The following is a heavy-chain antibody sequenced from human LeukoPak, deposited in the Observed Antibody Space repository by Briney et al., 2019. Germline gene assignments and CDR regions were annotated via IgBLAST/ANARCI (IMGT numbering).Heavy chain of an antibody. D-gene: IGHD3-22*01. CDR3: AGPSQYYYDSSGYYSHFDY. V-gene: IGHV1-69*13. Sequence: GASVKVSCKASGGTFSSYAISWVRQAPGQGLEWMGGIIPIFGTANYAQKFQGRVTITADESTSTAYMELSSLRSEDTAVYYCAGPSQYYYDSSGYYSHFDYWGQGTLVTVSS. CDR2: IIPIFGTA. CDR1: GGTFSSYA. J-gene: IGHJ4*02.